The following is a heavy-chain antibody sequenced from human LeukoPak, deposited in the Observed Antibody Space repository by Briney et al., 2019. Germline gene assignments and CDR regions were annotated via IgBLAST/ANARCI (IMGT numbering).Heavy chain of an antibody. D-gene: IGHD2-8*01. CDR2: MNPNSGNT. CDR3: ARGLMVYAGIRFDP. CDR1: GYTFTSYD. J-gene: IGHJ5*02. Sequence: ASVKVSCKASGYTFTSYDINWVRQATGQGLEWMGWMNPNSGNTGYAQKFQGRVTMTRNTSISTAYMELSSLRSEDTAVYYCARGLMVYAGIRFDPWGQGTLVTVPS. V-gene: IGHV1-8*01.